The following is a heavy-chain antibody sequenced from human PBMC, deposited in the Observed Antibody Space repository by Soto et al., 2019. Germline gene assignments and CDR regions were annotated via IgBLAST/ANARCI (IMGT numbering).Heavy chain of an antibody. CDR1: GVSYSGFY. V-gene: IGHV4-34*01. Sequence: SESLSLTCAVHGVSYSGFYCTWIGQPPGKGLEGIGEINHSGSSNYNPPLKSRVTMSLDTSRNQFSLSLNSVTAADTAVYYCARMAGPWYFDLWGRGTLVTVSS. CDR3: ARMAGPWYFDL. CDR2: INHSGSS. J-gene: IGHJ2*01.